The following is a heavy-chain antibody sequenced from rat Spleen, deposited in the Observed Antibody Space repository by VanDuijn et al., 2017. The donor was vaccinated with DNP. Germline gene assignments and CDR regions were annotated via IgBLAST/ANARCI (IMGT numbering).Heavy chain of an antibody. Sequence: EVQLVESGGGLVQPGRSLKLSCAASGFTFSDYNMAWVRQAPKKGLEWVATIIYDGSRTYYRYSVKGRFTISRDNARSTLYLQMDSLRSEDTAGYYCAGRPPPTRGPFDYWGQGVLVTVSS. V-gene: IGHV5S10*01. CDR3: AGRPPPTRGPFDY. J-gene: IGHJ2*01. CDR1: GFTFSDYN. D-gene: IGHD1-4*01. CDR2: IIYDGSRT.